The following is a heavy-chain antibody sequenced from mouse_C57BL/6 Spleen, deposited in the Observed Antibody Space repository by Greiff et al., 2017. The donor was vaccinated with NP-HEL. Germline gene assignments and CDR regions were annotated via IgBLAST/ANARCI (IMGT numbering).Heavy chain of an antibody. Sequence: VKLQESGTELVKPGASVKLSCKASGYTFTSYWMHWVKQRPGQGLEWIGNINPSNGGTNYNEKFKSKATLTVDKSSSTAYMQLSSLTSEDSAVYYCAKGGPLYYFDYWGQGTTLTVSS. CDR3: AKGGPLYYFDY. J-gene: IGHJ2*01. CDR2: INPSNGGT. V-gene: IGHV1-53*01. CDR1: GYTFTSYW.